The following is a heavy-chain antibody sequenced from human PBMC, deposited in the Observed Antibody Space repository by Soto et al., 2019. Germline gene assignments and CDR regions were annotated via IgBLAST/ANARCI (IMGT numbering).Heavy chain of an antibody. CDR3: VIRPYYYDSSGYYYADY. CDR1: GYSFTSYW. V-gene: IGHV5-10-1*01. D-gene: IGHD3-22*01. Sequence: PGESLKISCQGSGYSFTSYWISWVRQMPGKGLEWMGRIDPSDSYTNYSPSFQGHVTISADKSISTAYLQWSSLKASDTAMYYCVIRPYYYDSSGYYYADYWGQGTLVTVSS. J-gene: IGHJ4*02. CDR2: IDPSDSYT.